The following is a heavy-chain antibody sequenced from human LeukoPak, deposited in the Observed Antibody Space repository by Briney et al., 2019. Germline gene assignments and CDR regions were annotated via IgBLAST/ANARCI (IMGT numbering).Heavy chain of an antibody. J-gene: IGHJ6*03. CDR3: ANRVVTNFYYYYYYMDV. V-gene: IGHV3-23*01. CDR1: GFTFSSYA. CDR2: ISGSGGST. D-gene: IGHD3-22*01. Sequence: GGSLRLSCAASGFTFSSYAMSWVRQAPGKGLEWDSAISGSGGSTYYADSVKGRFAISRDNSKNTLYLQMNSLRAEDTAVYYCANRVVTNFYYYYYYMDVWGKGTTVTVSS.